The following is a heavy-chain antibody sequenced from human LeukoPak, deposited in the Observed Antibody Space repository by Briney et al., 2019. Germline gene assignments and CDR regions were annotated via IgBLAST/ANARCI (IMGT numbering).Heavy chain of an antibody. J-gene: IGHJ6*03. CDR1: GFTFSSYA. CDR3: AKVQELRFHYYMDV. V-gene: IGHV3-30*14. Sequence: PGGSLRLSCAASGFTFSSYAMHWVRQAPGKGLEWVAVISYDGSNKYYADSVKGRFTISRDNSKNTLYLQMNSLRAEDTAVYYCAKVQELRFHYYMDVWGKGTTVTVSS. D-gene: IGHD1-7*01. CDR2: ISYDGSNK.